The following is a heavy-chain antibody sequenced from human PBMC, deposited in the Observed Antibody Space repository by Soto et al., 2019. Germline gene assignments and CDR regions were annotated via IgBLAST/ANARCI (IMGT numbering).Heavy chain of an antibody. CDR2: INSDGSST. J-gene: IGHJ6*03. D-gene: IGHD2-15*01. Sequence: GGSLRLSCAASGFTFSSYWMHWVRQAPGKGLVWVSRINSDGSSTSYADSVKGRYTISRDNAKNTLYLQMNSLGAEDTAVYYCVATGYCSGGSCYSDSYYYMDVWGKGTTVTVSS. CDR3: VATGYCSGGSCYSDSYYYMDV. CDR1: GFTFSSYW. V-gene: IGHV3-74*01.